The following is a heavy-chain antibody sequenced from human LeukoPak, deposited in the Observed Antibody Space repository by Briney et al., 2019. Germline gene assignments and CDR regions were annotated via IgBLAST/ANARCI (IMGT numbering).Heavy chain of an antibody. J-gene: IGHJ5*02. CDR2: IYYTGST. CDR3: ARGGRREKWLLRWFDP. V-gene: IGHV4-61*02. CDR1: GGSISSGGYY. Sequence: SETLSLTCTVSGGSISSGGYYWSWIRQPAGKALEWIGRIYYTGSTYYNPSLKSRVTISVDTSKNQFSLHLTSVTAADTAVYYCARGGRREKWLLRWFDPWGQGTLVTVSS. D-gene: IGHD5-12*01.